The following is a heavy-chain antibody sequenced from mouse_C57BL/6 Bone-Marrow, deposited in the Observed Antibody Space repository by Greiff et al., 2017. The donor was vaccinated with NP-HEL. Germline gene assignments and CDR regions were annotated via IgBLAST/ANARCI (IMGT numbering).Heavy chain of an antibody. Sequence: EVKLVESGGDLVKPGGSLKLSCAASGFTFSSYGMSWVRQTPDKRLEWVATISSGGSYTYYPDSVKGRFTISRDNAKNTLYLQLSSLKSEDTAMYYCARGGYYGMDYWGQGTSVTVSS. CDR1: GFTFSSYG. J-gene: IGHJ4*01. V-gene: IGHV5-6*01. CDR2: ISSGGSYT. CDR3: ARGGYYGMDY.